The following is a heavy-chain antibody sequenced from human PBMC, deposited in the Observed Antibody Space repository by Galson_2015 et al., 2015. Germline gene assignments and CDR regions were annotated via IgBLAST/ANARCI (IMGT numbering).Heavy chain of an antibody. CDR1: GFSLRTSGVG. Sequence: PALVTPSQSLTLTCTFSGFSLRTSGVGVGWIRQPPGKALEWLAIIFWGDGKRYSPSLKSRLTITKDTSKNQVVLTMTNMDPVDTATYYCAHTLKLYYYDSSGYYFDYWGQGTLVTVSS. V-gene: IGHV2-5*02. J-gene: IGHJ4*02. D-gene: IGHD3-22*01. CDR2: IFWGDGK. CDR3: AHTLKLYYYDSSGYYFDY.